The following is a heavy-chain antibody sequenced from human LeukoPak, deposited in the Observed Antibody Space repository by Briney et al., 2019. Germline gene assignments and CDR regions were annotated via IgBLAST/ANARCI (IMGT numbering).Heavy chain of an antibody. CDR2: ISGSGGST. J-gene: IGHJ4*02. D-gene: IGHD6-13*01. Sequence: GRSLRLSCAASGFTFSRFGMHWVRQAPGKGLEWVSAISGSGGSTYYADSVKGRFTISRDNSKNTLYLQMNSLRAEDTAVYYCARWHSWSQLDFWGQGTLVTVSS. V-gene: IGHV3-23*01. CDR1: GFTFSRFG. CDR3: ARWHSWSQLDF.